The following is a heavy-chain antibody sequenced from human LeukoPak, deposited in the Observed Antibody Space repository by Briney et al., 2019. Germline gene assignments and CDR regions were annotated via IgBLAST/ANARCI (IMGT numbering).Heavy chain of an antibody. Sequence: SETLCLTCTVSGDSISNGGYYWSWIRLHPGKGLEWVGYIYDSGTTYYSPALQSRVSISVDTSDNKFSLKLKSLPAADTAVYYCARGGDRRGFDYWGQGTLVTVSS. CDR3: ARGGDRRGFDY. J-gene: IGHJ4*02. CDR1: GDSISNGGYY. D-gene: IGHD1-14*01. CDR2: IYDSGTT. V-gene: IGHV4-31*03.